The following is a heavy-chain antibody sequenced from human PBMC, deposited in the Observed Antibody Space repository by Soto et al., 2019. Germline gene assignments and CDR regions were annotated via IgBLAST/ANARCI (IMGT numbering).Heavy chain of an antibody. D-gene: IGHD2-2*01. J-gene: IGHJ6*02. Sequence: QVQLVQSGAEVKRPGSSVKVSCKASGGTFSSYAISLVRQAPGQGLEWMGGIIPIFGTPNYAQKFQGRVTITADESTSTAYMELSSLRSEDTAVYYCARHVPAAGYYSGMDVWGQGTTVTVSS. CDR3: ARHVPAAGYYSGMDV. CDR2: IIPIFGTP. V-gene: IGHV1-69*12. CDR1: GGTFSSYA.